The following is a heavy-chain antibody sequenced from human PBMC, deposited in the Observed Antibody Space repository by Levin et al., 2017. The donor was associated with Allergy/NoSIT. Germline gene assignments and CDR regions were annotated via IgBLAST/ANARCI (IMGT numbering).Heavy chain of an antibody. Sequence: SETLSLTCAVSGGSISSGGYSWSWIRQPPGTGLEWIGYISHSGRTYYNPSLKSRVTISIDRSKNQFSLKLSSVTAADTAVYYCASLRYFDWLLDYWGQGTLVTVSS. CDR1: GGSISSGGYS. J-gene: IGHJ4*02. CDR2: ISHSGRT. D-gene: IGHD3-9*01. CDR3: ASLRYFDWLLDY. V-gene: IGHV4-30-2*01.